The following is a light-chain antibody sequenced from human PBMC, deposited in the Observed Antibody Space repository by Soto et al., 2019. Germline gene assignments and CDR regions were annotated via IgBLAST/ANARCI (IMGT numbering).Light chain of an antibody. CDR1: QSVSSN. J-gene: IGKJ4*01. CDR3: QQYNNWPRT. CDR2: GAS. V-gene: IGKV3-15*01. Sequence: EIVMTQSPATLSVSPGERATLSCRASQSVSSNLAWYQQKPGQAPRLLIYGASTRASGIPARFSGSGSGTEFTLTILSLQSEDFAVYYCQQYNNWPRTFGRGTKVEIK.